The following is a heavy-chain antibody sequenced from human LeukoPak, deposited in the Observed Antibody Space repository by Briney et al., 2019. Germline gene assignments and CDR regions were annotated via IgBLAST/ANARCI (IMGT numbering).Heavy chain of an antibody. D-gene: IGHD3-22*01. CDR2: INPNSGGT. CDR3: ARRSGYYRGAFDI. Sequence: GASVKVSCKASGYTFTGYYMHWVRQAPGQGLEWMGWINPNSGGTNYAQKFQGRVTMTRDTSISTAYMELSRLRSDDTAVYYCARRSGYYRGAFDIWGQGTMVTVSS. V-gene: IGHV1-2*02. J-gene: IGHJ3*02. CDR1: GYTFTGYY.